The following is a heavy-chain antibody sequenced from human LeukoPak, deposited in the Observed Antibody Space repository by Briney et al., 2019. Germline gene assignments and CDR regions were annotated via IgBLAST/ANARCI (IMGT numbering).Heavy chain of an antibody. D-gene: IGHD2-21*02. Sequence: PGGSLRLSCAASGFTFSSYAMSWVRQPPGKGLEWIGDLNHRGRTNYNPSLKSRVTISVDTSKNQFSLKLSSVTAADTAVYYCARWTSCGGDCHILDYWGQGILVTVSS. CDR1: GFTFSSYA. V-gene: IGHV4-34*01. CDR3: ARWTSCGGDCHILDY. CDR2: LNHRGRT. J-gene: IGHJ4*02.